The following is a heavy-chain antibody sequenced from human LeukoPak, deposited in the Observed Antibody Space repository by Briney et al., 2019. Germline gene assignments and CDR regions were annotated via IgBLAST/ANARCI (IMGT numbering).Heavy chain of an antibody. D-gene: IGHD6-13*01. CDR2: TYYRSKWYN. CDR3: ARGRSWGESGFDY. J-gene: IGHJ4*02. Sequence: SQTLSLTCAISRDSVSNNSAAWTWIRPSPSRDLEWLGRTYYRSKWYNDYAVSVKSRITIIPDTSKNQFSLQLNSVTPEDTAVYYCARGRSWGESGFDYWGQGTLVTVSS. V-gene: IGHV6-1*01. CDR1: RDSVSNNSAA.